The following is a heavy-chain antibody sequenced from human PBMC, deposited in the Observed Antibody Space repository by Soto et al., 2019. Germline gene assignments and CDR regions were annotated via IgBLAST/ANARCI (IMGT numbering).Heavy chain of an antibody. D-gene: IGHD5-12*01. CDR3: AKDPRGDLRPGAFDI. Sequence: GGSLRLSCAASGFTFSSYAMSWVRQAPGKGLEWVSAISGSGGSTYYADSVKGRFTISRDNTKNTLYLQMNSLRAEDTAVYYCAKDPRGDLRPGAFDIWGQGTMVTVSS. V-gene: IGHV3-23*01. J-gene: IGHJ3*02. CDR1: GFTFSSYA. CDR2: ISGSGGST.